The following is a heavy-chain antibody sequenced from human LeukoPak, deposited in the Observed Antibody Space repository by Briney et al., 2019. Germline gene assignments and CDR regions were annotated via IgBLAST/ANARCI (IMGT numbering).Heavy chain of an antibody. Sequence: GASVKVSCKASGGTFSSYTISWVRRAPGQGLEWMGRIIPVLGIANYAQKFQGRVTITADKSTSTAYMELSSLRSEDTAVYYCARDMGIIAAAAAFDYWGQGTLVTVSS. V-gene: IGHV1-69*04. J-gene: IGHJ4*02. CDR1: GGTFSSYT. CDR3: ARDMGIIAAAAAFDY. D-gene: IGHD6-13*01. CDR2: IIPVLGIA.